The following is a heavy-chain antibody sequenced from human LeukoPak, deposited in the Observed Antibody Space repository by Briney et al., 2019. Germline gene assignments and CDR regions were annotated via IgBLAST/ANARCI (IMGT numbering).Heavy chain of an antibody. J-gene: IGHJ4*02. Sequence: GGSLRLSCAASGFTFSSYGMHWVRQAPGKGLEWVSAISGSGGSTYYADSVKGRFTISRDNSKNTLYLQMNSLRAEDTAVYYCAKDPDTMIVELDYWGQGTLVTVSS. CDR1: GFTFSSYG. D-gene: IGHD3-22*01. CDR3: AKDPDTMIVELDY. CDR2: ISGSGGST. V-gene: IGHV3-23*01.